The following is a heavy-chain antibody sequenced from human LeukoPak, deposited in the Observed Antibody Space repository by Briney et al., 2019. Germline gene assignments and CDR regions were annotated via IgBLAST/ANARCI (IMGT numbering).Heavy chain of an antibody. CDR3: ARTYYDILTGYVY. CDR2: INHSGST. V-gene: IGHV4-34*01. J-gene: IGHJ4*02. CDR1: GGSFSGYY. Sequence: SETLSLTCAVYGGSFSGYYWSWIRQPPGKGLEWIGEINHSGSTNYNPSLKSRVTISVDTSKNQFSLKLSSVTAADTAVYYCARTYYDILTGYVYWGQGTLVTVSS. D-gene: IGHD3-9*01.